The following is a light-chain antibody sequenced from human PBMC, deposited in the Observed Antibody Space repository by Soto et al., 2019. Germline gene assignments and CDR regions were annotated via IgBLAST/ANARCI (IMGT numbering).Light chain of an antibody. CDR2: DTS. V-gene: IGKV3-11*01. J-gene: IGKJ2*01. Sequence: EIVLTQSPATLSLSPGERATLSCRASQGLSSHLAWYQQKPGQAPRLLIYDTSPRARGIPVRFSGSGSGSDFTLTISSLQPDDAAVYYCQQRRSWPETFGQGTKLEI. CDR3: QQRRSWPET. CDR1: QGLSSH.